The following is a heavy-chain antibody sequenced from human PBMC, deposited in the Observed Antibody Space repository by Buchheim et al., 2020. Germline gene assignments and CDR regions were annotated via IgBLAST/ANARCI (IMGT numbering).Heavy chain of an antibody. J-gene: IGHJ4*03. CDR2: ISYDGSNK. CDR3: AKRHSYATFDS. Sequence: QVQLVESGGGVVQPGRSLRLSCAASGFTFSSYGMHWVRQAPGKGLEWVAFISYDGSNKFYKDSVKGRFTISRDNSKNTLYLQMNSLGVEDTAVYYCAKRHSYATFDSWGHGTL. V-gene: IGHV3-30*18. CDR1: GFTFSSYG. D-gene: IGHD5-18*01.